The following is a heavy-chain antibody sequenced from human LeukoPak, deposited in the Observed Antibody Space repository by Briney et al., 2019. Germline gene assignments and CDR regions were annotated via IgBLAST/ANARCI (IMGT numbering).Heavy chain of an antibody. D-gene: IGHD4-23*01. CDR2: INHSGST. V-gene: IGHV4-34*01. CDR1: GGSFSGYY. CDR3: ARGTRFRGYFDY. Sequence: PSETLSLTCAVYGGSFSGYYWSWIRQPPGKGLEWIGEINHSGSTNYNPSLKSRVTISVDTSKNQFSLKLSSVTAADTAVYYCARGTRFRGYFDYWGRGTLVTVSS. J-gene: IGHJ4*02.